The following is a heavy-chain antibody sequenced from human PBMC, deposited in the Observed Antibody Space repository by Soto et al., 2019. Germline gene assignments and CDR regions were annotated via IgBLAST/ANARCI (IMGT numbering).Heavy chain of an antibody. Sequence: GASVKVSCKASGYTFTGYAMHWVRQAPGQRLEWMGWINAGNGNTKYSQKFQGRVTITRDTSASTAYMELSSLRSEDTAVYYCARGPDYEGGFASWGRGTLVPVSS. J-gene: IGHJ4*02. V-gene: IGHV1-3*01. CDR3: ARGPDYEGGFAS. D-gene: IGHD4-17*01. CDR1: GYTFTGYA. CDR2: INAGNGNT.